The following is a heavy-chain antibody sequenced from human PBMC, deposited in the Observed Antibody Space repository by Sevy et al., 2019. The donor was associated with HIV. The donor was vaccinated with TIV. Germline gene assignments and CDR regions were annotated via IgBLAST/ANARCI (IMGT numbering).Heavy chain of an antibody. D-gene: IGHD3-3*01. CDR2: IWYDGSNK. V-gene: IGHV3-33*08. CDR3: ARGRGDFWSGYYPFYYYYGMDV. J-gene: IGHJ6*02. Sequence: GGSLRLSCAASGFTFSSYAMHWVRQAPGKGLEWVAVIWYDGSNKYYADSVKGRFTISRDNSKNTLYLQMNSLRAEDTAVYYCARGRGDFWSGYYPFYYYYGMDVWGQGTTVTVSS. CDR1: GFTFSSYA.